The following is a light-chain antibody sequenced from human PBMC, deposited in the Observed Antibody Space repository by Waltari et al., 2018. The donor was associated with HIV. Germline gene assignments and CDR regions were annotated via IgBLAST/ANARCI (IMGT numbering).Light chain of an antibody. Sequence: QSVLTQAPSVSRPPGQRVIMSCSGRASNIGTNFVSWFQQVSGRAPRLVIYRSDQRPSGVPDRISAAKAGSSATLAITGLQSGDEAVYFCASWDDNLSHWVFGGGTKVTV. CDR3: ASWDDNLSHWV. CDR1: ASNIGTNF. CDR2: RSD. J-gene: IGLJ3*02. V-gene: IGLV1-47*01.